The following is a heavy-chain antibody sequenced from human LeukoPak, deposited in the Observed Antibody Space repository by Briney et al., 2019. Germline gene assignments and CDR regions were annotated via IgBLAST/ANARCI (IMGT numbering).Heavy chain of an antibody. CDR1: GFTFSSYA. J-gene: IGHJ6*03. V-gene: IGHV3-23*01. CDR2: ISGSGGST. Sequence: GGSLRLSCAASGFTFSSYAMSWVRQAPGKGLEWVSAISGSGGSTYYADSVKGRFTISRDNSKNTLYLQMNSLRAEDTAVYYCAKLTGFDDYYYYYYMDVWGKGTTVTVPS. CDR3: AKLTGFDDYYYYYYMDV. D-gene: IGHD3-9*01.